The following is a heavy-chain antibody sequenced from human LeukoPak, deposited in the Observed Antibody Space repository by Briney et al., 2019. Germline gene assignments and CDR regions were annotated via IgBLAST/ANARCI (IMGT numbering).Heavy chain of an antibody. CDR3: AREENAYCGGDCYSPNFVY. V-gene: IGHV1-46*01. D-gene: IGHD2-21*02. Sequence: GASVTVSFTASGYTFTVYYMHWVRQAPGQGLEWMGIINPSGGSTSYAQKFQGRVTMTRDMSTSTVYMELSSLRSEDTAVYYCAREENAYCGGDCYSPNFVYWGQGTLVTVSS. CDR2: INPSGGST. J-gene: IGHJ4*02. CDR1: GYTFTVYY.